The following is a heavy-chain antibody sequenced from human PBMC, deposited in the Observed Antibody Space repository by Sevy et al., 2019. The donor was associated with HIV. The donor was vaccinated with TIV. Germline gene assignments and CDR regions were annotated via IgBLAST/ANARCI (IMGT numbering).Heavy chain of an antibody. Sequence: GGSLRLSCAASGFTFSSYWMSWVRQAPGKGLELVANIKQDGSEKYYVDSVKGRFTISRDNAKNSLYLQMNSLRAEDTAVYYCATSITGPYYFDYWGQGTLVTVSS. D-gene: IGHD3-16*01. CDR1: GFTFSSYW. J-gene: IGHJ4*02. CDR2: IKQDGSEK. V-gene: IGHV3-7*01. CDR3: ATSITGPYYFDY.